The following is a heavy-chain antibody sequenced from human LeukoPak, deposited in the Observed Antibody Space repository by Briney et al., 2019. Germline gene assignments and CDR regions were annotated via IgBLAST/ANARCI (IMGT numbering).Heavy chain of an antibody. V-gene: IGHV4-30-4*01. J-gene: IGHJ5*02. CDR3: ARARSNWFDP. CDR1: GGSISSNNYY. Sequence: SETLSLTCTVSGGSISSNNYYWSWIRQPPGKGLEWIGYIYYSGSTYYNPSLKSRVTISVDTSKNQFSLKLSSVTAADTAVYYCARARSNWFDPWGQGTLVTVSS. CDR2: IYYSGST.